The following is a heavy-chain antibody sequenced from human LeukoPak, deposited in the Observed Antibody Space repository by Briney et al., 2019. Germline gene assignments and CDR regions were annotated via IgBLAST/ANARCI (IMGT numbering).Heavy chain of an antibody. V-gene: IGHV3-23*01. CDR3: ARSIGLTGGGVDV. D-gene: IGHD3-9*01. Sequence: GGSLRLSCAASGFTFSSYAMSWVRQAPGKGLEWVSAISGSGGSTYYADSVKGRFTISRDNSKNTLYLQMNSLRAEDAAVYYCARSIGLTGGGVDVWGQGTTVTVSS. J-gene: IGHJ6*02. CDR2: ISGSGGST. CDR1: GFTFSSYA.